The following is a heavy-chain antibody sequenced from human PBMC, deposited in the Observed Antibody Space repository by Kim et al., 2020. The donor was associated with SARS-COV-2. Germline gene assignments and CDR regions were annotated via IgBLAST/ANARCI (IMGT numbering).Heavy chain of an antibody. J-gene: IGHJ4*02. D-gene: IGHD6-13*01. Sequence: GGSLRLSCAASGFTFSDYYMSWIRQAPGKGLEWVSYISSSGSTIYYADSVKGRFTISRDNAKNSLYLQMNSLRAEDTAVYYCARVDSSSWFRYAVFDYWGQGTLVTVSS. CDR3: ARVDSSSWFRYAVFDY. V-gene: IGHV3-11*01. CDR1: GFTFSDYY. CDR2: ISSSGSTI.